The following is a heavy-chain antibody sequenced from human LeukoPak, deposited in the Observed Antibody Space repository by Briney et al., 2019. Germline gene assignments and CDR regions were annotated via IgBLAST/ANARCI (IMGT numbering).Heavy chain of an antibody. CDR3: ARDGDMVSFDY. V-gene: IGHV3-30*03. CDR2: ISYDGSNK. CDR1: GFTFSSYG. Sequence: GGSLRLSCAASGFTFSSYGMHWVRQAPGKGLEWVAVISYDGSNKYYADSVKGRFTISRDNAKNSLYLQMDSLRAEDTAVYYCARDGDMVSFDYWGQGTLVTVSS. J-gene: IGHJ4*02. D-gene: IGHD3-10*01.